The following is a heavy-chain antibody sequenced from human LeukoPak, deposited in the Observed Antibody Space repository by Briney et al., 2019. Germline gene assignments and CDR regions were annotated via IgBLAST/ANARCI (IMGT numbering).Heavy chain of an antibody. D-gene: IGHD6-19*01. J-gene: IGHJ4*02. Sequence: PGGSLRLSCAASGFTFSSYWMSWVRQAPGKGLEWVANINQDGSEKYYADSVKGRFTISRDNSKNSLYLQMNSLRAEDTAVYYCAKESEQWLGDFDYWGQGTLVTVSS. CDR2: INQDGSEK. CDR3: AKESEQWLGDFDY. V-gene: IGHV3-7*03. CDR1: GFTFSSYW.